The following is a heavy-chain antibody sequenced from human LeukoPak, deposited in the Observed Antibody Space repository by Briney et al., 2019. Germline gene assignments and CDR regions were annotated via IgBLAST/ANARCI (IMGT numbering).Heavy chain of an antibody. CDR1: GLTFSRYD. Sequence: PGGSLRLSGEASGLTFSRYDMNWVREAPGKGLEWVSYISSSGILIHYADSVKGRFTFSRDNANSSLFLQMNSLRAEDTSVYYCSRDSSPGYYDYVWGTYPRYWGQGTLVTVSS. V-gene: IGHV3-48*03. CDR3: SRDSSPGYYDYVWGTYPRY. J-gene: IGHJ4*02. D-gene: IGHD3-16*02. CDR2: ISSSGILI.